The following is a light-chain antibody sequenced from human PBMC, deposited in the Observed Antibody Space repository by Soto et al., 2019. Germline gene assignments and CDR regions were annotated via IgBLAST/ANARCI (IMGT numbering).Light chain of an antibody. J-gene: IGLJ2*01. CDR3: QSSDTSLGAPV. CDR2: GNT. Sequence: QTVVTQPPSVSGAPGQRVTISCTGSNSNIGAGYDVHWYQQLPGTAPKLLISGNTNRPSGVPDRFSGSKSGTSASLAIIGLQADDEGEYYCQSSDTSLGAPVFGGGTKLTVL. CDR1: NSNIGAGYD. V-gene: IGLV1-40*01.